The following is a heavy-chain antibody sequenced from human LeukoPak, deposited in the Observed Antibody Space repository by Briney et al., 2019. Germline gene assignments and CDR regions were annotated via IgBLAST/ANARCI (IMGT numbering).Heavy chain of an antibody. CDR2: ISPNSDYT. J-gene: IGHJ4*02. Sequence: PGGSLRLSCAASGFTFSDYYMSWIRQAPGKGLEWIPHISPNSDYTNYADSVKGRFTISRDNAKNSLSLQMNSLRAEDTAVYHCARASNGGYNFWGQGTLVTVSS. V-gene: IGHV3-11*05. CDR3: ARASNGGYNF. CDR1: GFTFSDYY. D-gene: IGHD4-17*01.